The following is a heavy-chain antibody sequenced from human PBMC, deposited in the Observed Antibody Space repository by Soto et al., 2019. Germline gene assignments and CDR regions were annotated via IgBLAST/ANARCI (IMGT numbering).Heavy chain of an antibody. Sequence: GASVKVSCKASGYTFTSYGISWVRQAPGQGLERMGWISAYNGNTNYAQKLQGRVTMTTDTSTSTAYMELRSLRSDDTAVYYCARDLEDIVVVVAASSYGMDVWGQGTTVTVSS. D-gene: IGHD2-15*01. CDR1: GYTFTSYG. J-gene: IGHJ6*02. CDR3: ARDLEDIVVVVAASSYGMDV. V-gene: IGHV1-18*01. CDR2: ISAYNGNT.